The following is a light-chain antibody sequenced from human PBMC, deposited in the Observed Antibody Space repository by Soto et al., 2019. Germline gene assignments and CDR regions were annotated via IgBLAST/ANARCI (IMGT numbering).Light chain of an antibody. Sequence: DIQMTQSPSSLSASVGDRVTITCQASHDIRKYLNWYQQKPGKAPKLLIYDASNLETGVPSRFTGSGSGTDFTFTISSLQPEDSAAYYCLQDYNYPFTFGQGTKVDI. J-gene: IGKJ2*01. CDR2: DAS. CDR3: LQDYNYPFT. CDR1: HDIRKY. V-gene: IGKV1-33*01.